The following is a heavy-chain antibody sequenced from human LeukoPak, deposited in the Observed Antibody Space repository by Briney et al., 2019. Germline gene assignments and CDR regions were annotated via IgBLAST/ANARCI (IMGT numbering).Heavy chain of an antibody. V-gene: IGHV3-23*01. CDR2: ISGSGGST. J-gene: IGHJ5*02. CDR1: GFTFSSYA. CDR3: AKEITMVRGVKPNWFDP. Sequence: AGSVRLSCAASGFTFSSYAMSWVRQAPGKGLEWVSAISGSGGSTYYADSVKGRFTISRDNSKNTLYLQMNSLRAEDTAVYYCAKEITMVRGVKPNWFDPWGQGTLVTVSS. D-gene: IGHD3-10*01.